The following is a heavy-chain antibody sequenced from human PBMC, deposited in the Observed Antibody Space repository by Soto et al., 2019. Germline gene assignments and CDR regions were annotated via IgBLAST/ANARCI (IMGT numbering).Heavy chain of an antibody. CDR1: GFTFSSHA. Sequence: GGSLRLSCAASGFTFSSHAMSWVSQAPGKGLEWVSAISGSGGSTYYADSVKGRFTISRDNSKNTLYLQMNSLRAEDTAVYYCAKRGYSGSYLSLLPSDYWGQGTLVTVSS. CDR2: ISGSGGST. V-gene: IGHV3-23*01. J-gene: IGHJ4*02. CDR3: AKRGYSGSYLSLLPSDY. D-gene: IGHD1-26*01.